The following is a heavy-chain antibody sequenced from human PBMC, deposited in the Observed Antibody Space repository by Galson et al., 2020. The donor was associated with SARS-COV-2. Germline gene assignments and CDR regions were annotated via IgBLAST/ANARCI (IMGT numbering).Heavy chain of an antibody. CDR2: MNPNSGNT. D-gene: IGHD2-15*01. CDR3: ARGPYCSGGCCYYYGMDV. CDR1: GYTFTSYD. V-gene: IGHV1-8*01. Sequence: ASVKVSCKASGYTFTSYDINWVRQATGQGLEWMGWMNPNSGNTGYAQKFQGRVTMTRNTSISTAYMELSSLRSEDTAVYYCARGPYCSGGCCYYYGMDVWGQGTTVTVSS. J-gene: IGHJ6*02.